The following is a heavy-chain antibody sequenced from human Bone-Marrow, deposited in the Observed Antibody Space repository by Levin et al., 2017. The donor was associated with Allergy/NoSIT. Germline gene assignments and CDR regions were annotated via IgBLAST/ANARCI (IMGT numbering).Heavy chain of an antibody. CDR3: ARDEWLRFFDY. CDR2: ISYDGSNK. D-gene: IGHD5-12*01. J-gene: IGHJ4*02. V-gene: IGHV3-30-3*01. CDR1: GFTLSSYA. Sequence: GGSLRLSCAASGFTLSSYAMHWVRQAPGKGLEWVAVISYDGSNKYYADSVKGRFTISRDNSKNTLYLQMNSLRAEDTAVYYCARDEWLRFFDYWGQGTLVTVSS.